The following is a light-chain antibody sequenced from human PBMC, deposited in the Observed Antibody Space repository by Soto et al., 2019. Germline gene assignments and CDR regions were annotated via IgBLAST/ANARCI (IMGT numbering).Light chain of an antibody. CDR1: QSVSSY. V-gene: IGKV3-11*01. Sequence: EIVLTQSPATLSLSPGERATLSCRTSQSVSSYLAWYQQKPGQAPRLLIYTASTRATGIPDRFSGSGYGTDFTLTISSLEPEDFAVYYCQERSNWPAITFGQGTRLEMK. J-gene: IGKJ5*01. CDR3: QERSNWPAIT. CDR2: TAS.